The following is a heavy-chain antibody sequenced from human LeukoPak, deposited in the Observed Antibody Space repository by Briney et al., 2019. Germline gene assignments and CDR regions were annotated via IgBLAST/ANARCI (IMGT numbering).Heavy chain of an antibody. Sequence: TGGSLRLSCAASGFTFSSYSMNWVRQAPGKGLEWVSYISSSSSTIYYADSVKGRFTISRDNAKSSLYLQMNSLRAEDTAVYYCASVHYYDSSGYYLWGQGTLVTVSS. D-gene: IGHD3-22*01. CDR2: ISSSSSTI. J-gene: IGHJ5*02. CDR3: ASVHYYDSSGYYL. CDR1: GFTFSSYS. V-gene: IGHV3-48*04.